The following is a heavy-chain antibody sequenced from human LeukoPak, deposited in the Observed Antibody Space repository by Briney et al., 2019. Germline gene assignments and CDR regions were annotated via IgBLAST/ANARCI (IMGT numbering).Heavy chain of an antibody. CDR2: INTDGSST. J-gene: IGHJ4*02. CDR1: GFPFDTYG. D-gene: IGHD6-13*01. V-gene: IGHV3-74*01. CDR3: ARAGGIAAAGYFDY. Sequence: GGSLRLSCAASGFPFDTYGMHWVRQAPGKGLVWVSRINTDGSSTSYADSVKGRFTISRDNAKNTLYLQMNSLRAEDTAVYYCARAGGIAAAGYFDYWGQGTLVTVSS.